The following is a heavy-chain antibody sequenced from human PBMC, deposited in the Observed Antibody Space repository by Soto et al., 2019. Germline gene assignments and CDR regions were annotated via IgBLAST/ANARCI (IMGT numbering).Heavy chain of an antibody. CDR1: GGTFSSNA. V-gene: IGHV1-69*06. J-gene: IGHJ6*02. CDR3: ARDIRSGYYYYYYGMDV. CDR2: IIPIYGTA. D-gene: IGHD5-12*01. Sequence: SVKVSCKASGGTFSSNAISWVRQAPGQGLGWMGGIIPIYGTANYAQKFQGRVTITADTSTSIVYMDLSTLSSEDKAVYFCARDIRSGYYYYYYGMDVWGPGTTVTVSS.